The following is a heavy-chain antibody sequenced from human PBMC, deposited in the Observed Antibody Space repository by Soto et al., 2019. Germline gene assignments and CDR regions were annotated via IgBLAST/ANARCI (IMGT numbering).Heavy chain of an antibody. Sequence: SETLSLTCTVSGGPLSSGSYYWSWIRQSPGQGLEWIGYIYYSGTTKYNPSLKSRVSISVDTSKNQFSLRLTSLSAADTAVYYCARAASPYFDLLGVFHPWGQGTLVTVSS. J-gene: IGHJ5*02. D-gene: IGHD3-9*01. V-gene: IGHV4-61*01. CDR1: GGPLSSGSYY. CDR3: ARAASPYFDLLGVFHP. CDR2: IYYSGTT.